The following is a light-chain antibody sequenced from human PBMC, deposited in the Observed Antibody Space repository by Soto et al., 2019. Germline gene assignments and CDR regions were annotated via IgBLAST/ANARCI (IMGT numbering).Light chain of an antibody. J-gene: IGLJ2*01. CDR1: SSDIGAYHY. V-gene: IGLV2-14*01. CDR2: AVN. Sequence: QSALTQAASESGSPGQSITISCTGTSSDIGAYHYVSWYQQRPGKAPKLMIYAVNNRPSGISNGFSGSKSGNTASLTISGLQAEDEAVYYCNSYTNSDTVVFGGGTKVTVL. CDR3: NSYTNSDTVV.